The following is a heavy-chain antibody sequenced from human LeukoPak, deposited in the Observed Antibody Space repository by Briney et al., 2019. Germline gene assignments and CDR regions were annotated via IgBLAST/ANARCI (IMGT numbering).Heavy chain of an antibody. Sequence: SETLSLTCTVSGGSISSGSYYWSWIRQPAGKGLEWIGRIYTSGSTNYNPSLKSRVTISVDTSKNQFSLKLSSVTAADTAVYYCARGAVYYSSTSCYRLRFDALDIWGQGTMVTVSS. J-gene: IGHJ3*02. CDR1: GGSISSGSYY. CDR2: IYTSGST. D-gene: IGHD2-2*01. V-gene: IGHV4-61*02. CDR3: ARGAVYYSSTSCYRLRFDALDI.